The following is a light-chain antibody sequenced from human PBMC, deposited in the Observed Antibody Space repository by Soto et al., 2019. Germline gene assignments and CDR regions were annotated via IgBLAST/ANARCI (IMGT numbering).Light chain of an antibody. CDR2: LAS. CDR3: QQYNNWPPVT. J-gene: IGKJ5*01. V-gene: IGKV3D-15*01. Sequence: EIVMTQSPATLSVSPGESATLSCRASQSVTNNLAWYQQRPGQAPRLLIYLASTRAPGIPARFIGSGSGTEFTLTISSLQSEDFAVYYCQQYNNWPPVTFGQGTRLDIK. CDR1: QSVTNN.